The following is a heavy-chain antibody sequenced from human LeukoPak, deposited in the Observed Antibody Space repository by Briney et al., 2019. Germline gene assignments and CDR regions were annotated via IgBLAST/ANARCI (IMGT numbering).Heavy chain of an antibody. V-gene: IGHV3-33*01. CDR1: GFTLIDYA. J-gene: IGHJ4*02. Sequence: GGSLRLSCATSGFTLIDYAMHWVRQAPGKGLEWVAIVWNDGSNKYYGDSVKGRFTVSRDNSKNTLYLQMNSLRGEDTAVYYCARDDYSNTLDYWGQGTLVTVSS. CDR2: VWNDGSNK. CDR3: ARDDYSNTLDY. D-gene: IGHD4-11*01.